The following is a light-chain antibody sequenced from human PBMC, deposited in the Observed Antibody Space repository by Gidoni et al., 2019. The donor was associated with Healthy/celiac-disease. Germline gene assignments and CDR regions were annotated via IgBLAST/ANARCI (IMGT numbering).Light chain of an antibody. CDR1: QSISSW. CDR2: KAS. V-gene: IGKV1-5*03. J-gene: IGKJ2*01. Sequence: DIQTTQSPSTLSASVGDRGTITCRASQSISSWLAWYQQKPGKAPKLLIYKASSLESGGPSRFSGSGSGTEFTLTISSLQPDDFATYYCQQYNSYPYTFGQGTKLEIK. CDR3: QQYNSYPYT.